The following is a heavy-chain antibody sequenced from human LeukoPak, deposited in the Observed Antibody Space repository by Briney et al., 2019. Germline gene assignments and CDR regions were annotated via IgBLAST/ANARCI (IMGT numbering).Heavy chain of an antibody. D-gene: IGHD3-3*01. CDR1: GFTFSSYW. Sequence: QSGGSLRLSCAASGFTFSSYWMSWVRQAPGKGLEWVANIKQDGSEKYYVDSVKGRFTISRDNAKNSLYLQMNSLRAEDTAVYYCATGFHYDFWGGYPSPLRSPLDNWGQGTLVTVSS. CDR3: ATGFHYDFWGGYPSPLRSPLDN. V-gene: IGHV3-7*01. CDR2: IKQDGSEK. J-gene: IGHJ4*02.